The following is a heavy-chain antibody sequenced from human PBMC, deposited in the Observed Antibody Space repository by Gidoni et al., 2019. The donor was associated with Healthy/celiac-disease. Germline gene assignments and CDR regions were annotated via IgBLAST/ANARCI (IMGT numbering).Heavy chain of an antibody. Sequence: EVQLVESGGGLVQPGGSLRLSCEASGFTFSSYSMNWVRQAPGKGLEWVSYISSSSSTIYYADSVKGRFTISRDNAKNSLYLQMNSLRDEDTAVYYCARDFGDYVWGSLDAFDIWGQGTMVTVSS. J-gene: IGHJ3*02. CDR1: GFTFSSYS. D-gene: IGHD3-16*01. V-gene: IGHV3-48*02. CDR3: ARDFGDYVWGSLDAFDI. CDR2: ISSSSSTI.